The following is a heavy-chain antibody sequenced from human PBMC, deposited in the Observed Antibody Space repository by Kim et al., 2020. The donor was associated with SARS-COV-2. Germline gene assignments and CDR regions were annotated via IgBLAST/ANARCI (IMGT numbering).Heavy chain of an antibody. V-gene: IGHV1-46*01. CDR2: INPSGGST. J-gene: IGHJ6*02. CDR1: GYTFTSYY. CDR3: ASPRTSETYYDILTGPNYYYYGMDV. Sequence: ASVKVSCKASGYTFTSYYMHWVRQAPGQGLEWMGIINPSGGSTSYAQKFQGRVTMTRDTSTSTVYMELSSLRSEDTAVYYCASPRTSETYYDILTGPNYYYYGMDVWGQGTTVTVSS. D-gene: IGHD3-9*01.